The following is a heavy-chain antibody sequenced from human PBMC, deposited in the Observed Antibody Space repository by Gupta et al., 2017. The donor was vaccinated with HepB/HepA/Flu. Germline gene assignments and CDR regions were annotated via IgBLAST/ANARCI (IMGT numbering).Heavy chain of an antibody. D-gene: IGHD3-3*01. CDR3: AKDYDFWSGPDY. Sequence: QVQLVESGGGVVEPGRSLRRSCAASGFTFSSYGMHWVRQAPGKGLEWVAVISYDGSNKYYADSVKGRFTISRDNSKNTLYLQMNSLRAEDTAVYYCAKDYDFWSGPDYWGQGTLVTVSS. CDR1: GFTFSSYG. CDR2: ISYDGSNK. V-gene: IGHV3-30*18. J-gene: IGHJ4*02.